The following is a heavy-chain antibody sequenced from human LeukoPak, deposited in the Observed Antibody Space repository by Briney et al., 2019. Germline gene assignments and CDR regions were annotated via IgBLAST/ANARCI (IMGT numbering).Heavy chain of an antibody. J-gene: IGHJ4*02. V-gene: IGHV3-53*01. Sequence: PGGSLRLSCVVSEFTVSNNYMSWVRQAPGKGLEWVSVIYSGGSTYYADSVKGRFTISRDNSKNTVYLQMNSLRAEDTAVYYCARRYSSSWCHDYWGQGTLVTVFS. D-gene: IGHD6-13*01. CDR1: EFTVSNNY. CDR2: IYSGGST. CDR3: ARRYSSSWCHDY.